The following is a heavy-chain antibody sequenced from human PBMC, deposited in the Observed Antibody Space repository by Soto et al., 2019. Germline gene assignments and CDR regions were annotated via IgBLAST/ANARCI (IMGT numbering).Heavy chain of an antibody. V-gene: IGHV1-3*01. CDR1: GYTFTSYA. CDR2: INAGNGNT. J-gene: IGHJ4*02. CDR3: AICPQTCITPTPFCLFFDV. Sequence: ASVKVSCKASGYTFTSYAMHWVRQTPGQRLEWMGWINAGNGNTKYSQKFQGRVTLSRDTSASTAYMELSSLRSEDTALYYCAICPQTCITPTPFCLFFDVGGKGPLVTVPS. D-gene: IGHD3-10*01.